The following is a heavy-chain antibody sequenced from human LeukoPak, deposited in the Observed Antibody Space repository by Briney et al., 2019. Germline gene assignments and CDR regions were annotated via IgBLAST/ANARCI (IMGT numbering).Heavy chain of an antibody. CDR1: GFTLSNAW. V-gene: IGHV3-15*01. J-gene: IGHJ4*02. Sequence: GGSLRLSCAASGFTLSNAWMTWVRQAPGKGLGWVGRINSKTDGGTTDYAAPVKGRFTISRDDSKNTVYLQMNSLKTEDTAVYYCTTGQWLVRNYWGQGTLVIVSS. D-gene: IGHD6-19*01. CDR3: TTGQWLVRNY. CDR2: INSKTDGGTT.